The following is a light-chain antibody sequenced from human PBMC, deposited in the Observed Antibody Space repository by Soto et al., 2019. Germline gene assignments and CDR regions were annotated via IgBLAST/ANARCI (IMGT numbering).Light chain of an antibody. J-gene: IGKJ1*01. CDR2: DAS. Sequence: ESVFTRSPRTMTLYTGERATLSCRASQSVSSYLAWYQQKPGQAPRLLIYDASNRATGIPARLSGSGSGTDFTLTISSLEPEEFEVYYCQQRASYSCSFGQATKVYIK. CDR1: QSVSSY. CDR3: QQRASYSCS. V-gene: IGKV3-11*01.